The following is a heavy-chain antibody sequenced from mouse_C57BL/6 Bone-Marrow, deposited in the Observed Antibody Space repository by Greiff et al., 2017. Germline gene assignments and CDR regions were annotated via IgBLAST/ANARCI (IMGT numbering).Heavy chain of an antibody. D-gene: IGHD2-3*01. CDR1: GFNIKDDY. CDR3: TTTLDGYYLFAY. Sequence: EVQVVESGAELVRPGASVKLSCTASGFNIKDDYMHWVKQRPEQGLEWIGWIDPENGDTEYASKFQGKATITADTSSNTAYLQLSSLTSEDTAVYYCTTTLDGYYLFAYWGQGTLVTVSA. CDR2: IDPENGDT. V-gene: IGHV14-4*01. J-gene: IGHJ3*01.